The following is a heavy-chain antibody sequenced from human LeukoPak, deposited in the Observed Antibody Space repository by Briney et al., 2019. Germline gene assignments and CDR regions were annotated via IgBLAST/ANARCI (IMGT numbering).Heavy chain of an antibody. CDR3: ARVNYGSGSSNWFDP. Sequence: SETLSLTCTVSGGSISSYYWSWIRQPPGKGLGWIGYIYYSGSTNYNPSLKSRVTISVDTSKNQFSLKLSSVTAADTAVYYCARVNYGSGSSNWFDPWGQGTLVTVSS. J-gene: IGHJ5*02. CDR1: GGSISSYY. CDR2: IYYSGST. V-gene: IGHV4-59*01. D-gene: IGHD3-10*01.